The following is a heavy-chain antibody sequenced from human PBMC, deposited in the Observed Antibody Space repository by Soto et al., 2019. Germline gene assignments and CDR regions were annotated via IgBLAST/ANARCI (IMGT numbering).Heavy chain of an antibody. CDR3: ARFDSSDGWDFDL. CDR1: GFSFNTYG. D-gene: IGHD2-15*01. V-gene: IGHV1-18*01. Sequence: QVHLVQSAAAVKKPGASVKVSCKASGFSFNTYGLTWVRKAPGQGLEWMGWISAYNANTNYAQKFKDRVPITTDTHTNTAYMVLRSLRSDDTAVYYCARFDSSDGWDFDLWGRGTLVSVSS. CDR2: ISAYNANT. J-gene: IGHJ2*01.